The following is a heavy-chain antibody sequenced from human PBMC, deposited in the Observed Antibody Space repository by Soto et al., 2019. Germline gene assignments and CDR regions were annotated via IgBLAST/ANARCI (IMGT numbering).Heavy chain of an antibody. CDR3: ARAPPPPLYCSSTSCYSRNFWFDP. CDR2: IYYSGST. CDR1: GGSISSGGYY. D-gene: IGHD2-2*01. V-gene: IGHV4-31*03. Sequence: SETLSLTCTVSGGSISSGGYYWSWIRQHPGKGLEWIGYIYYSGSTYYNPSLKSRVTISVDTSKNQFSLKLSSVTVADTAVYYCARAPPPPLYCSSTSCYSRNFWFDPWGQGTLVTVSS. J-gene: IGHJ5*02.